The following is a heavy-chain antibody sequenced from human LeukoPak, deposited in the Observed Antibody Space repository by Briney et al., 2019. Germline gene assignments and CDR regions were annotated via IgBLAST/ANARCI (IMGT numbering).Heavy chain of an antibody. V-gene: IGHV3-23*01. CDR1: GFTFSSYA. J-gene: IGHJ4*01. D-gene: IGHD3-9*01. Sequence: GALRLSCEASGFTFSSYAMTWVRHVAGRGLEWVSSISGSAGTTYYADSVKGRFIISRDDSKNTLYLQMNSLTAEDTALYFCAKEVDFLTSNRRVFFDDWGHGILVTVSS. CDR3: AKEVDFLTSNRRVFFDD. CDR2: ISGSAGTT.